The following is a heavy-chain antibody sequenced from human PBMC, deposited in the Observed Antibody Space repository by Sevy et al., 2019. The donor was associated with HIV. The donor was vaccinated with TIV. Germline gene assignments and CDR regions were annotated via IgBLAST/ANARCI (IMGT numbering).Heavy chain of an antibody. Sequence: SETLSLTCTVSGGSISSGGYYWSWIRQHPGKGLEWIGYIYYSGSTYYNPSLKCRATISVDTSKNQFSLKLSSVTAAETAAYYCARSPSSDTVTTTYYYYGMDVWGQGTTVTVSS. D-gene: IGHD4-17*01. J-gene: IGHJ6*02. CDR3: ARSPSSDTVTTTYYYYGMDV. CDR2: IYYSGST. CDR1: GGSISSGGYY. V-gene: IGHV4-31*03.